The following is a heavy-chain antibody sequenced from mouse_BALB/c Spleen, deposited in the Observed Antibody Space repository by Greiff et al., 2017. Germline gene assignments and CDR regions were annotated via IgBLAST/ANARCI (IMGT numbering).Heavy chain of an antibody. CDR3: ARGNYVYDYFDY. J-gene: IGHJ2*01. D-gene: IGHD2-1*01. CDR1: GYTFTDYY. V-gene: IGHV1-77*01. Sequence: VQLQQSGAELARPGASVKLSCKASGYTFTDYYINWVKQRTGQGLEWIGEIYPGSGNTYYNEKFKGKATLTADKSSSTAYMQLSSLTSEDSAVYFCARGNYVYDYFDYWGQGTTLTVSS. CDR2: IYPGSGNT.